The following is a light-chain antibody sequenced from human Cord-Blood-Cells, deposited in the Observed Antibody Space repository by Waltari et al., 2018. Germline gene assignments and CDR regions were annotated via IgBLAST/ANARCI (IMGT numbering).Light chain of an antibody. V-gene: IGKV3-11*01. CDR2: DAS. CDR3: QQRSNWPRT. Sequence: EIVLTQSPATLSLSHGDRATLPCRASQSVSSYLYWYQQKPGRAPRLLIYDASNRATGIPARFSGSGSGTDFTLTISSLEPEDFAVYYCQQRSNWPRTFGQGTKVEIK. J-gene: IGKJ1*01. CDR1: QSVSSY.